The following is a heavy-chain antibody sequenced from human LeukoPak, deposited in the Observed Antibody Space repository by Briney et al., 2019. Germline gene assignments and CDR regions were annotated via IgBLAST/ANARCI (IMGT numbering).Heavy chain of an antibody. J-gene: IGHJ4*02. D-gene: IGHD3-22*01. CDR2: LYYTGNT. V-gene: IGHV4-39*01. CDR1: GGSISSYY. Sequence: PSETLSLTCTVSGGSISSYYWGWIRQSPGKGLEWIGSLYYTGNTYYNPSLKSRVTISVDTSKNQFSLKLSSVTAADTTVYYCARQFVYDSSGYQGFDYWGQGILVTVSS. CDR3: ARQFVYDSSGYQGFDY.